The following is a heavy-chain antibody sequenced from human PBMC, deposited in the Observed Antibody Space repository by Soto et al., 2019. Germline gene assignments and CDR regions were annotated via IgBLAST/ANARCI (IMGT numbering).Heavy chain of an antibody. D-gene: IGHD2-21*01. J-gene: IGHJ6*02. CDR3: IYRRASWDYHGLDV. Sequence: QFTLKESGPTLVKPTQTLTLTCTFSGFSLTTGGVGVGWIRQPPGRSLEWLAVIYWNDDRPRSPSLENRLTITKDTSKNQVVLTMTNMDPVDTATYYCIYRRASWDYHGLDVWGQGTPVTVSS. CDR1: GFSLTTGGVG. CDR2: IYWNDDR. V-gene: IGHV2-5*01.